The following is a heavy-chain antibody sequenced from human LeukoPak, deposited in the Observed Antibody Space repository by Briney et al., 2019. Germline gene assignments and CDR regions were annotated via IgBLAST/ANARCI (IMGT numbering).Heavy chain of an antibody. CDR3: ARSSRCGGDCYFDY. V-gene: IGHV1-69*05. CDR1: GGTFSSYA. Sequence: SVKVFCKASGGTFSSYAISWVRQAPGQGLEWMGGINPIFGTANYAQKFQGRVTITTDESTSTAYMELSSLRSEDTAVYYCARSSRCGGDCYFDYWGQGTLVTVSS. D-gene: IGHD2-21*02. J-gene: IGHJ4*02. CDR2: INPIFGTA.